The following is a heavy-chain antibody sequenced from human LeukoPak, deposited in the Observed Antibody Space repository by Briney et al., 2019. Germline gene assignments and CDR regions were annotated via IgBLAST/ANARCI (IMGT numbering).Heavy chain of an antibody. Sequence: SVKVSCKASGGTFSNSGFNWVRQAPGQGLEWLGGIIPLFGTPRYAQKFQGRVSISTDESTSTAYMDLSSPRSEDTAVYYCAREINWVSDSSGYSPYYFDFWGQGTLVTVSS. CDR1: GGTFSNSG. J-gene: IGHJ4*02. CDR3: AREINWVSDSSGYSPYYFDF. V-gene: IGHV1-69*05. D-gene: IGHD3-22*01. CDR2: IIPLFGTP.